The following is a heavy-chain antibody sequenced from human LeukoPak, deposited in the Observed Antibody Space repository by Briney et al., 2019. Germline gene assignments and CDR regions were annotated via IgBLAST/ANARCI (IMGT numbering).Heavy chain of an antibody. CDR2: ISYDGSNK. V-gene: IGHV3-30*19. J-gene: IGHJ4*02. D-gene: IGHD3-9*01. CDR3: ARDIIPTGYYVPPDY. CDR1: GFTLSSYG. Sequence: GGSLRLSCAASGFTLSSYGMHWVRQASGKGLEWVAVISYDGSNKYYADSVKGRFTISRDNSKNTLYLQMNSLRAEDTAVYYCARDIIPTGYYVPPDYWGQGTLVTVSS.